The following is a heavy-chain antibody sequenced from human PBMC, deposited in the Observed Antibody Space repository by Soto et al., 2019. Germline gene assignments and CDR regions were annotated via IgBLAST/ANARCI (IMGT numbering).Heavy chain of an antibody. D-gene: IGHD3-10*01. Sequence: QVQVQESGPGLVKPSQTLSLKCSVSGGSIGSRDYYWSWIRQHPEKGLEWIGSIYYNGNTDYNPSLRGRPNMSLDTSMNEFALKLTSGTAADTAVYYCERDKGGAALKGSGMDVWGQGTTVTVS. J-gene: IGHJ6*02. CDR2: IYYNGNT. V-gene: IGHV4-31*02. CDR3: ERDKGGAALKGSGMDV. CDR1: GGSIGSRDYY.